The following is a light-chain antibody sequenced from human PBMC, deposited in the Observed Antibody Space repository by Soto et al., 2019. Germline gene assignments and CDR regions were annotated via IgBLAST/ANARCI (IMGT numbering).Light chain of an antibody. CDR3: QSYDSSLSGSV. CDR2: GNS. J-gene: IGLJ2*01. CDR1: SSNIGAGYD. Sequence: QSVLTQPPSVSGAPGQTVTISCTGSSSNIGAGYDVHWYQQLPGTAPKLLIYGNSNRPSGVLDRFSGSKSGTSASLAITGLQAEDEADYYCQSYDSSLSGSVFGGGTKLTVL. V-gene: IGLV1-40*01.